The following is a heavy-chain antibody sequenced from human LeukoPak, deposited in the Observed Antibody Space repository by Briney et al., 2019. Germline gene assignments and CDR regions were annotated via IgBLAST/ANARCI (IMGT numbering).Heavy chain of an antibody. V-gene: IGHV4-39*07. J-gene: IGHJ4*02. CDR3: ARDRGDGYNGDY. CDR2: IYYSGST. CDR1: GASISSSAYY. D-gene: IGHD5-24*01. Sequence: SETLSLTCIISGASISSSAYYWGWIRQPPGKGLEWIGSIYYSGSTYYNPSLKSRVTISVDTSKNQFSLKLSSVTAADTAVYYCARDRGDGYNGDYWGQGTLVTVSS.